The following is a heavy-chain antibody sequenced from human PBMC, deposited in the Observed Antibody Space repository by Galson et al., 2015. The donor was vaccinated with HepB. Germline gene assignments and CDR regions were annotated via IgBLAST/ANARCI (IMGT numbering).Heavy chain of an antibody. CDR2: IIPIFGTA. V-gene: IGHV1-69*13. D-gene: IGHD2-2*01. J-gene: IGHJ6*03. CDR1: GGXFSXYA. Sequence: SVKVSCKASGGXFSXYAISXVRQAXXQGLELVGGIIPIFGTANYAQKFQGRVTITADESTSTAYMELSSLRSEDTAVYYCASGDCSSTSCYYYYYYYMDVWGKGTTVTVSS. CDR3: ASGDCSSTSCYYYYYYYMDV.